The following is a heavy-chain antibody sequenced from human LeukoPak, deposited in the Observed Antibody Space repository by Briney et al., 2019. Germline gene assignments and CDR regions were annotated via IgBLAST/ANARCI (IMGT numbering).Heavy chain of an antibody. J-gene: IGHJ6*03. CDR1: GYTFTSYD. D-gene: IGHD2-2*01. CDR3: ARGDCSSTRCYFYYVDV. CDR2: MNPNSGNT. Sequence: GASVKVSCKASGYTFTSYDINWVRQATGQGLEWMGWMNPNSGNTGYAQKFQGRVTMTRNTSISTAYMELSSLRSEDTAVYYCARGDCSSTRCYFYYVDVWGKGTTVTVSS. V-gene: IGHV1-8*01.